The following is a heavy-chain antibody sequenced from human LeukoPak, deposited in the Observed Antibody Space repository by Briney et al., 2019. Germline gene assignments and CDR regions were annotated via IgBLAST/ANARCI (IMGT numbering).Heavy chain of an antibody. CDR2: VTGSGYIA. V-gene: IGHV3-11*04. CDR3: ARDYCSGASCLRIQTLDS. CDR1: GFTCSDYY. Sequence: GGSLRLSGAASGFTCSDYYMSWIRQAPGKGLEWVSYVTGSGYIASYADSVRGRFTISRDNAKNQLYLQMNSLGVEDTALYYCARDYCSGASCLRIQTLDSWGQGTLVTVSS. J-gene: IGHJ4*02. D-gene: IGHD2-15*01.